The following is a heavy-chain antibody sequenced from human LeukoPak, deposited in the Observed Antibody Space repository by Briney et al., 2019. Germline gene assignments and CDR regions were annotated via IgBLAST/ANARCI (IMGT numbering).Heavy chain of an antibody. CDR3: VRDNYDSSGYNLFDY. D-gene: IGHD3-22*01. V-gene: IGHV1-2*02. CDR2: INPNSGGT. CDR1: GYTFTGYY. Sequence: GASVKVSCKASGYTFTGYYMQWVRQAPGQGLEWMGWINPNSGGTNYAQKFQGRVTMTSDTSISTAYTELSRLRCEHPALSFSVRDNYDSSGYNLFDYWGQGTLVTVSS. J-gene: IGHJ4*02.